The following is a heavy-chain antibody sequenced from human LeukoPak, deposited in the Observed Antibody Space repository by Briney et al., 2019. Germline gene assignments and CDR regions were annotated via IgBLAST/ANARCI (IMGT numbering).Heavy chain of an antibody. J-gene: IGHJ4*02. CDR2: IYYSGST. CDR3: VTETGYCSSTSCYARSVAVDY. D-gene: IGHD2-2*01. CDR1: GGSISSSSYY. Sequence: SETLSLTCTVSGGSISSSSYYWGWIRQPPGKGLEWIGSIYYSGSTYYNPSLKSRVTISVDTSKNQFSLKLGSVTAADTAVYYCVTETGYCSSTSCYARSVAVDYWGQGTLVTVSS. V-gene: IGHV4-39*01.